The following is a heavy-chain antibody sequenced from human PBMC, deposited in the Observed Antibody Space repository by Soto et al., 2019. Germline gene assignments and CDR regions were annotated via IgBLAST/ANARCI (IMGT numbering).Heavy chain of an antibody. Sequence: EVQLVESGGSLVQPGGSLRLSCAASGFTFSSYSMNWVRQAPGKGLEWVSYISSSSSTIYYADSVKGRFTISRDNAKNSLYLQMNSLRAEDTAVYYCARTRITIFGVVTTFDYWGQGTLVTVSP. CDR3: ARTRITIFGVVTTFDY. J-gene: IGHJ4*02. V-gene: IGHV3-48*01. CDR2: ISSSSSTI. CDR1: GFTFSSYS. D-gene: IGHD3-3*01.